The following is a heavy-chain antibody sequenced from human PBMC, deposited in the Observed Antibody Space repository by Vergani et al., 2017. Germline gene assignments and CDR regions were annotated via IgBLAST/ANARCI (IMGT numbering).Heavy chain of an antibody. CDR3: ARLSYETTPCLQGGYDC. J-gene: IGHJ4*02. D-gene: IGHD2-15*01. V-gene: IGHV3-23*01. CDR1: GFTFSACP. Sequence: EVQLLQSGGGVIQPGGSVRLSCAASGFTFSACPMTWVRQAPGKGLEWVSAISARYPSTYYADSVKGRFTISRDNSKNMLYLQMNSLRAEDTAVYYCARLSYETTPCLQGGYDCWGQGTLVSVSS. CDR2: ISARYPST.